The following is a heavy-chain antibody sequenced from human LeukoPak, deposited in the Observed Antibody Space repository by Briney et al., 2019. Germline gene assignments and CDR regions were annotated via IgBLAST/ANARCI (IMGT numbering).Heavy chain of an antibody. CDR3: AKVPVTTGVQG. Sequence: PGRSLRLSCAASGFTFSSYGMHWVRQAPGKGLECVAVISYDGSNKYYADSVKGRFTISRDNSKNTLYLQMNRLRAEDTAVYYCAKVPVTTGVQGWGQGTLVTVSS. V-gene: IGHV3-30*18. D-gene: IGHD4-23*01. J-gene: IGHJ4*02. CDR1: GFTFSSYG. CDR2: ISYDGSNK.